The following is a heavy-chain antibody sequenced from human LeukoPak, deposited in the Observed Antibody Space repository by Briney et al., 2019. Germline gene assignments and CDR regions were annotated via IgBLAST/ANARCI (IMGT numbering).Heavy chain of an antibody. CDR3: ARDYADYVGYFYFDY. CDR2: LSGGGETT. D-gene: IGHD4-17*01. J-gene: IGHJ4*02. Sequence: GVPLRLSCAASGFTFNNYAMNWVPQAPGKGLEGVSSLSGGGETTYYTHSAKGRFTISRDNYQNTLYLQTKSLRAEDTAVDYCARDYADYVGYFYFDYWGQGTLVTVSS. V-gene: IGHV3-23*01. CDR1: GFTFNNYA.